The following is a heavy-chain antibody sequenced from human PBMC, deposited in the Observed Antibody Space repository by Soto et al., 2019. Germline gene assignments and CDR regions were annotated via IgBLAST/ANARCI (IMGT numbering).Heavy chain of an antibody. CDR3: ARHEPLMKWNPPQDRFDP. CDR1: GYSFTSSW. Sequence: PGESLKISCKGSGYSFTSSWIGWVRQMPGKGLEWMGIIYPGDSDTRYSPSFQGQVTISADKSISTAYLQWSSLKASDTAMYYCARHEPLMKWNPPQDRFDPWGQGTLVTVSS. V-gene: IGHV5-51*01. D-gene: IGHD1-1*01. CDR2: IYPGDSDT. J-gene: IGHJ5*02.